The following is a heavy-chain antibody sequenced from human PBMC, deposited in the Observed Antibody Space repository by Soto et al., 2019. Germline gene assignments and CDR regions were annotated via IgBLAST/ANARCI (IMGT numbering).Heavy chain of an antibody. J-gene: IGHJ4*02. Sequence: EVQLVESGGGLVQPGGSLKLSCAASGFTFSGSAMHWVRQASGKGLEWVGRIRSKANSYATAYAASVKGRFTISRDDSKNTAYLQVNSLKTEDTAVYYCTRQLLWFGEFMSWGQGTLVTVSS. V-gene: IGHV3-73*01. CDR2: IRSKANSYAT. D-gene: IGHD3-10*01. CDR1: GFTFSGSA. CDR3: TRQLLWFGEFMS.